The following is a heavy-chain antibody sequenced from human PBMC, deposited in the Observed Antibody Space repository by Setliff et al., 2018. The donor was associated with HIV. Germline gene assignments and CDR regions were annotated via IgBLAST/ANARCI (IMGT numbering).Heavy chain of an antibody. Sequence: GGSLRLSCAASEFTFSNYSMSWVRQTPEKGLEWVALINDGGDRTFYAHSVKGRFTISRDNSKNTVYLQMNSLRAEDTAIYYCARKGRDVDCWGPGTLVTVSS. CDR1: EFTFSNYS. CDR3: ARKGRDVDC. CDR2: INDGGDRT. V-gene: IGHV3-23*01. J-gene: IGHJ4*02.